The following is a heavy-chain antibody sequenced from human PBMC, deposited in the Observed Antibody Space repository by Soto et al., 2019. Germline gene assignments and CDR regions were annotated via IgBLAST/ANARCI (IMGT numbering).Heavy chain of an antibody. J-gene: IGHJ4*02. CDR2: ISYDGIDK. CDR3: AKDLREMATIRPDY. V-gene: IGHV3-30*18. Sequence: QVQLVESGGGVVQPGRSLRLSCAASGFTFSSFGIHWVRQAPGKGLEWVAVISYDGIDKNYADSVKGRFTISRENSKNMVYLQMNSLRAEDTAVYYCAKDLREMATIRPDYWGQGILVTLSS. CDR1: GFTFSSFG. D-gene: IGHD5-12*01.